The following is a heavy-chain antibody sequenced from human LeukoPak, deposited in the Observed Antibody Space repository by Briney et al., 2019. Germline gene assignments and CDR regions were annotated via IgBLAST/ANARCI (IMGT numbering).Heavy chain of an antibody. J-gene: IGHJ3*02. V-gene: IGHV4-38-2*01. CDR2: IYHSGST. CDR3: AGSIEGNAFDI. Sequence: SSETLSPTCAVSGYSISSGYYWGWIRQPPGKGLEWIGSIYHSGSTYYNPSLKSRVTISVDTSKNQFSLKLSSVTAADTAVYYCAGSIEGNAFDIWGQGTMVTVSS. CDR1: GYSISSGYY. D-gene: IGHD2-15*01.